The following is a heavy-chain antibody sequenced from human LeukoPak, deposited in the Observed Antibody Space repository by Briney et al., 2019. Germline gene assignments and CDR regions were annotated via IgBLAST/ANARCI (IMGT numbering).Heavy chain of an antibody. V-gene: IGHV1-3*01. CDR2: INGDNGNT. J-gene: IGHJ4*02. CDR3: ARSSSGTYHY. Sequence: VXVSCKTSGCTFASYTMHWLRQAPGQSLEWMGWINGDNGNTKYSEKFQGRVTITRDTSASSAYMELSSLRSEDTAVYYCARSSSGTYHYWGQGTLVTVSS. CDR1: GCTFASYT. D-gene: IGHD3-10*01.